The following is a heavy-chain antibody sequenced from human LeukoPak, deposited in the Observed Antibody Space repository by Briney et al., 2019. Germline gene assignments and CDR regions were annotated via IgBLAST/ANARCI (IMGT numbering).Heavy chain of an antibody. Sequence: PGGSLRLSCAASGFTVSSNYMSWVRQAPGKGLEWVSVIYSGGSTYYADSVKGRFTISRDNSKNTLYLQMNSLRAEDTAVYYCARLPLSPMIQDYWGQGTLVTVSS. V-gene: IGHV3-66*01. CDR2: IYSGGST. CDR1: GFTVSSNY. J-gene: IGHJ4*02. D-gene: IGHD3-16*01. CDR3: ARLPLSPMIQDY.